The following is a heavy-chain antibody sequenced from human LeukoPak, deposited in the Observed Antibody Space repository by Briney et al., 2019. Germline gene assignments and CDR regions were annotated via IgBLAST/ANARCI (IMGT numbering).Heavy chain of an antibody. V-gene: IGHV4-34*01. J-gene: IGHJ5*02. Sequence: PSETLSLTCAVYGGSFGGYYWSWIRQPPGKGLEWIGEINHSGSTNYNPSLKSRVTISVDTSKNQFSLKLSSVTAADTAVYYCARSPYYDFWSDPPPWGQGTLVTVSS. D-gene: IGHD3-3*01. CDR3: ARSPYYDFWSDPPP. CDR2: INHSGST. CDR1: GGSFGGYY.